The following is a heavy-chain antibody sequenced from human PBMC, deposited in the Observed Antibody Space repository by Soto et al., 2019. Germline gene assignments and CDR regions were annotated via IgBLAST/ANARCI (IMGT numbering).Heavy chain of an antibody. CDR1: GYSFTSYW. D-gene: IGHD1-1*01. V-gene: IGHV5-51*01. Sequence: LGESLKISCKGSGYSFTSYWIGWVRQMPGKGLEWMGIIYPGDSDTRYSPSFQGQVTISADKSISTAYLQWSSLKASDTAMYYCARLGNEELEYSYYYGMDVWGQGTTVTVSS. J-gene: IGHJ6*02. CDR3: ARLGNEELEYSYYYGMDV. CDR2: IYPGDSDT.